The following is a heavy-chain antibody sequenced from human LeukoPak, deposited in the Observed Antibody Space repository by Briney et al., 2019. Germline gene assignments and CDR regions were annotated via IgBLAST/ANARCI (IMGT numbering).Heavy chain of an antibody. CDR2: INSDGSST. J-gene: IGHJ4*02. D-gene: IGHD6-19*01. Sequence: GGSLRLSCAASGFTFSSYWMHWVRQAPGKGLVWVSRINSDGSSTSYADSVKGRFTISRDNAKNTLHLQMNSLRAEDTAVYYCARGGEKYSSGWYCFDYWGQGTLVTVSS. CDR1: GFTFSSYW. CDR3: ARGGEKYSSGWYCFDY. V-gene: IGHV3-74*01.